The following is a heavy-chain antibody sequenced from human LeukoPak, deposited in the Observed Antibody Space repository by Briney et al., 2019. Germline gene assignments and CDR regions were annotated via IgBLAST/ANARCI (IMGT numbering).Heavy chain of an antibody. J-gene: IGHJ5*02. D-gene: IGHD3-10*01. CDR1: GGSISSSSYY. V-gene: IGHV4-39*01. CDR2: IYYSGST. Sequence: SETLSLTCTVSGGSISSSSYYWGWIRQPTGKGLEWIGSIYYSGSTYYNPSLKSRVTISVDTSKNQFSLKLSSVTAADTAVYYCARVLLWFGEPRNWFDPWGQGTLVTVSS. CDR3: ARVLLWFGEPRNWFDP.